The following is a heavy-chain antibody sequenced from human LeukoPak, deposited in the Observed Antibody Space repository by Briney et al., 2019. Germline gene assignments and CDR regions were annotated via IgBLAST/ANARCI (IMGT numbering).Heavy chain of an antibody. CDR2: IYHGGNT. CDR1: GGSISSGNW. CDR3: ARERDYGDYVAWFDP. J-gene: IGHJ5*02. Sequence: PSGTLSLTCAVSGGSISSGNWWSWVRQSPGRRLEWVGEIYHGGNTNYNPSLKGRVTISVDKSKNQFSLRLNSVTAADTAVYYCARERDYGDYVAWFDPWGQGTLVTVSS. D-gene: IGHD4-17*01. V-gene: IGHV4-4*02.